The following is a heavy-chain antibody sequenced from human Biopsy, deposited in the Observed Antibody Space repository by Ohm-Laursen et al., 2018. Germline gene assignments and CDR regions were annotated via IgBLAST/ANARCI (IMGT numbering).Heavy chain of an antibody. CDR3: ARDYDTSGYYYVS. V-gene: IGHV4-39*01. Sequence: TLSLTCPVSGGSISNNNYYWGWIRQPPGKGLEWIESIFYRGSTHYKPSLKSRVNISVDTSKNQFSLKLNSVTAADTAVYYCARDYDTSGYYYVSWGQGTLVTVSS. CDR1: GGSISNNNYY. J-gene: IGHJ5*02. CDR2: IFYRGST. D-gene: IGHD3-22*01.